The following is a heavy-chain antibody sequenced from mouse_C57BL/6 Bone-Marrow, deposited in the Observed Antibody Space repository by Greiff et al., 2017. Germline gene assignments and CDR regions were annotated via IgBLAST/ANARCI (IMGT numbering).Heavy chain of an antibody. V-gene: IGHV14-1*01. Sequence: VHVKQSGAELVRPGASVKLSCTASGFNIKDYYMHWVKQRPEQGLEWIGRIDPEDGATEYAPKFQGKATMTADTSSNTAYLQLSSLTSEDTAVSYCTTEGYYFDYWGQGTTLTVSS. CDR3: TTEGYYFDY. CDR2: IDPEDGAT. CDR1: GFNIKDYY. J-gene: IGHJ2*01.